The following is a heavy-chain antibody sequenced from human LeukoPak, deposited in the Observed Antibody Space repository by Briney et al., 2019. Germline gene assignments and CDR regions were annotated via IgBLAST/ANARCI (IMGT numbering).Heavy chain of an antibody. CDR3: ARDVPKRAPYGVDV. D-gene: IGHD2-2*01. V-gene: IGHV4-31*03. Sequence: SETLSLTCSVSGGSITSGGYYWSWIRQHPGKGLEWIGYINYGGSPDYNPSLKSRLSISLDTSRNQFSLKLTSVTAADTAVYYCARDVPKRAPYGVDVWGQGTTVTVSS. J-gene: IGHJ6*02. CDR2: INYGGSP. CDR1: GGSITSGGYY.